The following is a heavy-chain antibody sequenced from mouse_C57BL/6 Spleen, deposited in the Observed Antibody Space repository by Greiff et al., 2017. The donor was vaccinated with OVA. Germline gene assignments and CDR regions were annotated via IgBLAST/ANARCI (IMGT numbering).Heavy chain of an antibody. V-gene: IGHV1-55*01. CDR3: ARHYGSSYAWFAY. CDR1: GYTFTSYW. J-gene: IGHJ3*01. Sequence: QVQLQQPGAELVKPGASVKMSCKASGYTFTSYWITWVKQRPGQGLEWIGDIYPGSGSTNYNEKFKSKATLTVDTSSSTAYMQLSSLTSEDSAVYYCARHYGSSYAWFAYWGQGTLVTVSA. CDR2: IYPGSGST. D-gene: IGHD1-1*01.